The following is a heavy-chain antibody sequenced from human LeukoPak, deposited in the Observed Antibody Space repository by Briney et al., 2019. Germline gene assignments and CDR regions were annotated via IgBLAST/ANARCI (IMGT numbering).Heavy chain of an antibody. CDR3: ARVPHYYDSSGYSSDY. Sequence: ASVKVSCKASGYTFTSYGISWVRQAPGQGLEWMGWISAYNGNTNYAQKLQGRVTMTTDTSTSTAYMELNSLRAEDTAVYYCARVPHYYDSSGYSSDYWGQGTLVTVSS. V-gene: IGHV1-18*01. J-gene: IGHJ4*02. CDR2: ISAYNGNT. CDR1: GYTFTSYG. D-gene: IGHD3-22*01.